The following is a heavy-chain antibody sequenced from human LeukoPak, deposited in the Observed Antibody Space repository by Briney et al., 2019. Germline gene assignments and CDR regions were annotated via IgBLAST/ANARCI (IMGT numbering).Heavy chain of an antibody. CDR1: GYTFTGYY. CDR2: INPNSGGT. D-gene: IGHD6-13*01. J-gene: IGHJ4*02. CDR3: ARGGMFSSSCCDY. V-gene: IGHV1-2*02. Sequence: ASGSVSCKTSGYTFTGYYMHWVRQAPGQGLEWMGWINPNSGGTNYAQKFQARATKTRDTSISTALMELSSLRSDDTAVYYFARGGMFSSSCCDYWGQGPLVTVS.